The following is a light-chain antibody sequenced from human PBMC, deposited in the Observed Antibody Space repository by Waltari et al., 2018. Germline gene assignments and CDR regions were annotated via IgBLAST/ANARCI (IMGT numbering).Light chain of an antibody. CDR2: WAS. CDR1: QCVLYSSNNKNY. V-gene: IGKV4-1*01. Sequence: DIVMTQSPDSLAVSLGERATINCKSSQCVLYSSNNKNYLAWYRQKPGQPPKRLIYWASTRESGVPDRFSGSGSGTDFTLTISSLQAEDVAVYYCQQYYDAPRTFGQGTKVEIK. CDR3: QQYYDAPRT. J-gene: IGKJ1*01.